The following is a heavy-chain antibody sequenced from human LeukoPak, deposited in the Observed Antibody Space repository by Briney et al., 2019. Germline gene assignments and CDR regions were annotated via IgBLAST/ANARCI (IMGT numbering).Heavy chain of an antibody. CDR2: IGTAGDT. CDR3: ARASDYYGSGSLDY. V-gene: IGHV3-13*01. D-gene: IGHD3-10*01. CDR1: GFTFSSYD. Sequence: GSLRLSCAASGFTFSSYDMHWVRQATGKGLEWVSAIGTAGDTYYPGSVKGRFTISRENAKNSLYLQMNSLRAGDTAVYYCARASDYYGSGSLDYWGQGTLVTVSS. J-gene: IGHJ4*02.